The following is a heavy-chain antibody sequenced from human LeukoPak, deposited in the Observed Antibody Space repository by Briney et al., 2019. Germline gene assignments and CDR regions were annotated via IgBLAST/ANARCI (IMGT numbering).Heavy chain of an antibody. V-gene: IGHV4-30-2*01. Sequence: SETLSLTCTVSGGSISSGGYYWSWIRQPPGKGLEWIGYIYHSGSTYYNPSLKSRVTISVDRSKNQFSLKLSSVTAADTAVYYCARSKKIYCSSTSCPDAFDIWGQGTMVTVSS. D-gene: IGHD2-2*01. J-gene: IGHJ3*02. CDR1: GGSISSGGYY. CDR3: ARSKKIYCSSTSCPDAFDI. CDR2: IYHSGST.